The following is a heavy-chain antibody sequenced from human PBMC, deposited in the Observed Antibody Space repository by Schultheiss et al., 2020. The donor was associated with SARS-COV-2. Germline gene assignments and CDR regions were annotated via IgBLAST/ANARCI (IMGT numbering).Heavy chain of an antibody. V-gene: IGHV3-23*01. CDR3: ARDRGASGWYDY. CDR1: GFTFSSYA. D-gene: IGHD6-19*01. Sequence: GGSLRLSCAASGFTFSSYAMSWVRQAPGKGLEWVSAISGSGGSTYYADSVKGRFTISRDNAKNTLYLQMNSLRAEDTAVYYCARDRGASGWYDYWGQGTLVTVSS. J-gene: IGHJ4*02. CDR2: ISGSGGST.